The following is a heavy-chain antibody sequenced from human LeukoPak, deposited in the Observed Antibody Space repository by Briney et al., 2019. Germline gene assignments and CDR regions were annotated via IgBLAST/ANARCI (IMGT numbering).Heavy chain of an antibody. V-gene: IGHV3-53*01. Sequence: QPGGSLRLSCAASGFTVSSNYMNWVRQAPGKALEWVSVLYTGGSTYYADSVKGRFNISRDTSKNTLYLQMDTLRAEDTAVYYCARDLGANYYGSGTYYFDYWGQGTLVTVSS. D-gene: IGHD3-10*01. CDR3: ARDLGANYYGSGTYYFDY. CDR2: LYTGGST. J-gene: IGHJ4*02. CDR1: GFTVSSNY.